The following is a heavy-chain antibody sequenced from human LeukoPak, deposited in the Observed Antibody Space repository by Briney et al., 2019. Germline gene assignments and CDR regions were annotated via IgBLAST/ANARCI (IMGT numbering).Heavy chain of an antibody. CDR3: ATARYYYDSSGLLGNWFDP. CDR1: GYTFTSYD. Sequence: ASVKVSCKASGYTFTSYDINWVRQATGQGLEWMGWMNPNSGNTGYAQKFQGRVTITRNTSISTAYMELSSLRSEDTAVYYCATARYYYDSSGLLGNWFDPWGQGTLDTVSS. D-gene: IGHD3-22*01. V-gene: IGHV1-8*03. CDR2: MNPNSGNT. J-gene: IGHJ5*02.